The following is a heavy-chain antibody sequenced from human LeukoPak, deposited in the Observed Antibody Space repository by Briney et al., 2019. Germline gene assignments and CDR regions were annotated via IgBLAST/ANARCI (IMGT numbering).Heavy chain of an antibody. CDR1: GGSISSTNYN. V-gene: IGHV4-39*01. J-gene: IGHJ3*02. Sequence: PSETLFLTCTVSGGSISSTNYNWGWIRQPPGKGLEWIGSFSYDGRTYHNPSLKSRVTVFVDTSKNQFSLTLSSVTAADTAVYFCARRSYYDSGGYYYSAFDIWGQGTMVTVSS. D-gene: IGHD3-22*01. CDR2: FSYDGRT. CDR3: ARRSYYDSGGYYYSAFDI.